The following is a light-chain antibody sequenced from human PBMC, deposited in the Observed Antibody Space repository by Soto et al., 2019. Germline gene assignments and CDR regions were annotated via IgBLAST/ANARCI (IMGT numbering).Light chain of an antibody. V-gene: IGKV3-15*01. CDR1: QSVSNN. J-gene: IGKJ1*01. CDR3: QQYHIWPSWT. Sequence: EIVLTQSPGTLSLSPGERATLSCRASQSVSNNYLAWYQQKPGQAPRLLIYGASTRATGLPARFSGSGSGTEFTLIISSLQSEDSAVHFCQQYHIWPSWTFGQGTKVDIK. CDR2: GAS.